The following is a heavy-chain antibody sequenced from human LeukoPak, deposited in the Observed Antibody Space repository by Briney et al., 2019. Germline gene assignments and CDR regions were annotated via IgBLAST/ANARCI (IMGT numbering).Heavy chain of an antibody. CDR1: GGSFSGYY. CDR2: INHSGST. J-gene: IGHJ6*02. Sequence: PSETLSLTCAVYGGSFSGYYWSWIRQPPGKGLEWIGEINHSGSTNYNPSLKSRVTISADTSKNQFSLKLSSVTAADTAVYYCARGGPYYYDSSGYPYYYYGMDVWGQGTTVTVSS. V-gene: IGHV4-34*01. CDR3: ARGGPYYYDSSGYPYYYYGMDV. D-gene: IGHD3-22*01.